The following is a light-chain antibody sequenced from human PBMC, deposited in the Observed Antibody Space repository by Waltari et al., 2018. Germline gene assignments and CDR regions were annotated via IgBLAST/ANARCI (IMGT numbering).Light chain of an antibody. V-gene: IGKV1-33*01. Sequence: QASQDIYKNLNWDRHKPGKAPELLIYDASNLESGFPSRFSGSGSGADFTFTINSLQPGDFATYYCQQYDVLLPGFTFGPGTTVDLK. CDR2: DAS. CDR1: QDIYKN. CDR3: QQYDVLLPGFT. J-gene: IGKJ3*01.